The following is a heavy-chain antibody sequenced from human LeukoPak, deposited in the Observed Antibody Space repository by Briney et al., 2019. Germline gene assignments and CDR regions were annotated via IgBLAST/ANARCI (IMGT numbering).Heavy chain of an antibody. CDR3: ARHDGLATISH. J-gene: IGHJ4*02. CDR2: IYPGDSDT. CDR1: GYFFTTYW. Sequence: GESLKISCKASGYFFTTYWIGWVRPMPGKGLEWMGIIYPGDSDTRYSPSFQGQVTISADKSISTAYLQWSSLKASDTAMYYCARHDGLATISHWGQGTLVTVSS. V-gene: IGHV5-51*01. D-gene: IGHD5-24*01.